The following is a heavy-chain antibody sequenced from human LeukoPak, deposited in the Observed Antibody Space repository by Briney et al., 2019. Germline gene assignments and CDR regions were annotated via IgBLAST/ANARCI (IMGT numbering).Heavy chain of an antibody. CDR2: INPSGGST. CDR1: GYTFTSYY. Sequence: ASVKVSCKASGYTFTSYYMHWVRQAPGQGREWMGIINPSGGSTSYAQKFQGRVTMTRATSTITVYMELSSLRSEDTAVYYCAKESVPYSGSYTTWGQGTLVTVSS. D-gene: IGHD1-26*01. J-gene: IGHJ5*02. V-gene: IGHV1-46*01. CDR3: AKESVPYSGSYTT.